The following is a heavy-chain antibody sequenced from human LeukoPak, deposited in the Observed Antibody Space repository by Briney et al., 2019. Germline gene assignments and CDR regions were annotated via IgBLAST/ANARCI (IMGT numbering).Heavy chain of an antibody. CDR3: ARRNEFSPLYGDPVDYMDV. CDR1: GGSFSGYY. D-gene: IGHD4-17*01. Sequence: SETLSLTCAVYGGSFSGYYWSWIRQSSGKGLEWIGEIDHSGITSYNPSLKSRLTMSVDTSKDQFSLKVDSVTAADTAVYYCARRNEFSPLYGDPVDYMDVWGKGTTVIVSS. CDR2: IDHSGIT. J-gene: IGHJ6*03. V-gene: IGHV4-34*01.